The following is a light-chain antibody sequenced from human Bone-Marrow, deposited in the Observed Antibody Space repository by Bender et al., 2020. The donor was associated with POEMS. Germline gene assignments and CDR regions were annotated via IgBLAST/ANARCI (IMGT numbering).Light chain of an antibody. CDR2: EGS. Sequence: QSALTQPASVSGSPGQSITISCTGTSSDVGTSKFVSWYQQRPGKAPQLIIYEGSERPSGVSNRFSGSKSGNTASLTISGLQAEDEADYYCSSYTTSRTLLFGGGTKLTVL. CDR1: SSDVGTSKF. V-gene: IGLV2-14*02. J-gene: IGLJ2*01. CDR3: SSYTTSRTLL.